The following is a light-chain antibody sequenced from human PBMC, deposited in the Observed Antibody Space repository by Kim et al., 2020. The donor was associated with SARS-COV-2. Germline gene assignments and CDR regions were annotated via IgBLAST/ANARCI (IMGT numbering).Light chain of an antibody. CDR3: NTRDSSGNSYF. CDR2: DKN. CDR1: SLRTYY. Sequence: SSELTQDPAVSVALGQTVRITCQGDSLRTYYASWYQQKPGQAPVLVIYDKNNRPSGIPDRFSASSSGNTASLTITGAQAEDEADYYCNTRDSSGNSYFFGTGTKVTV. J-gene: IGLJ1*01. V-gene: IGLV3-19*01.